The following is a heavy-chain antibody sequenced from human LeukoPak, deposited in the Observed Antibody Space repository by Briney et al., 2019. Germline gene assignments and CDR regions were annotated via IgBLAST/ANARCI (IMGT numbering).Heavy chain of an antibody. Sequence: SETLSLTCAVYGGSFSGYYWSWIRQPPGKGLEWIGEINHSGSTNYNPSLKSRVTISADTSKNQFSLKLSSVTAADTAVNYCATCGGGIAAAGSLDYWGQGTLVTVSS. J-gene: IGHJ4*02. CDR2: INHSGST. CDR1: GGSFSGYY. V-gene: IGHV4-34*01. CDR3: ATCGGGIAAAGSLDY. D-gene: IGHD6-13*01.